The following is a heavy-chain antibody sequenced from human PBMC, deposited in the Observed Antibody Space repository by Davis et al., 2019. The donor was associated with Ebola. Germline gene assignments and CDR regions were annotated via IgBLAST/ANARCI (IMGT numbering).Heavy chain of an antibody. V-gene: IGHV5-51*01. CDR1: GYSFTSYW. J-gene: IGHJ4*02. D-gene: IGHD2-8*02. CDR2: IYPGDSDT. Sequence: GGSLRLSCKGSGYSFTSYWIGWVRQMPGKGLEWMGIIYPGDSDTRYSPSFQGQVTISADKSTSTAYLQWSSLKASDTAVYYCARGSVLVVYAMPSPVDYWGQGTLVTVSS. CDR3: ARGSVLVVYAMPSPVDY.